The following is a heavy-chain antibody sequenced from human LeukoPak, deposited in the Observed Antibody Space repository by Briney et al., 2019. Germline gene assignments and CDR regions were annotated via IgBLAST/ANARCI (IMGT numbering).Heavy chain of an antibody. D-gene: IGHD1-26*01. CDR3: ARGRVGATRFDY. Sequence: SETLSLTCAVYGGSFSGYYWSWIRQPPGKGLEWIGEINHSGSTNYNPSLKSRVTISVDTSKNQFSLKLSSVTAADTAVYYCARGRVGATRFDYWDQGTLVTVSS. J-gene: IGHJ4*02. V-gene: IGHV4-34*01. CDR1: GGSFSGYY. CDR2: INHSGST.